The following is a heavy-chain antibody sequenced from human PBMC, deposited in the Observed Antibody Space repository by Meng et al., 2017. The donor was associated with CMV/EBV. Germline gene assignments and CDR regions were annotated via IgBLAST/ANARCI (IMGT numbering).Heavy chain of an antibody. J-gene: IGHJ4*01. CDR3: ARHMGYGDSRGFYGRGDH. D-gene: IGHD3-22*01. CDR1: GYNFSSYW. Sequence: GSLRLSCKASGYNFSSYWIGWVRQMPGKGLEWMGIIYPSDSDARYSPSFQGQVTISVDKSINTAYLQWGSLKASDTAIYYCARHMGYGDSRGFYGRGDHWGQGTPVTVSS. CDR2: IYPSDSDA. V-gene: IGHV5-51*01.